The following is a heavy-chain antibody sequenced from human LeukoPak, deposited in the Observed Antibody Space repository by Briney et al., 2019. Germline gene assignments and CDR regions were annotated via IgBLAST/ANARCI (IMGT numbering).Heavy chain of an antibody. D-gene: IGHD3-10*01. Sequence: SQTLSLTCTVSGGSISSGDYYWSWIRQPPGKGLEWIGYIYYSGSTYYNPSLKSRVTISVDTSENQFSLKLSSVTAADTAVYYCARDVNYGSGSQSRFDPWGQGTLVTVSS. CDR1: GGSISSGDYY. V-gene: IGHV4-30-4*01. J-gene: IGHJ5*02. CDR3: ARDVNYGSGSQSRFDP. CDR2: IYYSGST.